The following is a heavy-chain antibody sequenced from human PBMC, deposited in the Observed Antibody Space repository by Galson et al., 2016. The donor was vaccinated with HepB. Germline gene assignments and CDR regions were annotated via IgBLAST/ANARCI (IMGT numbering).Heavy chain of an antibody. J-gene: IGHJ4*02. CDR2: ISGTSTYI. CDR1: GFTFNTYS. D-gene: IGHD3-22*01. Sequence: SLRLSCAASGFTFNTYSMNWVRQAPGKGLEWVSSISGTSTYIYYADSVKGRFTISRDNAKNTLYLQMNSLRAEDTAVYYCARGSYYYDNSGYYYTLADHWGQGTLVTVSS. CDR3: ARGSYYYDNSGYYYTLADH. V-gene: IGHV3-21*01.